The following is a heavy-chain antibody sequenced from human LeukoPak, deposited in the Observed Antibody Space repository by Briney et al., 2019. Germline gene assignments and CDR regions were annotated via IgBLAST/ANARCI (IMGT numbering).Heavy chain of an antibody. CDR3: VRVHLYSSSWSPLDWFDP. CDR2: ISYSGGT. Sequence: SETLSLTCSVSGGSISSSTYYWGWIRQPPGKGLEWIGSISYSGGTYYNPSLKSRVTISVDMSNNQFSLKVSSVTAADTAVYYCVRVHLYSSSWSPLDWFDPWGQGTLVTVSS. D-gene: IGHD6-13*01. CDR1: GGSISSSTYY. J-gene: IGHJ5*02. V-gene: IGHV4-39*07.